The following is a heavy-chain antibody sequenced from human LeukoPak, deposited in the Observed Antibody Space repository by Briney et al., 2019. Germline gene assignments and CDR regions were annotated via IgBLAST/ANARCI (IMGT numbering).Heavy chain of an antibody. Sequence: GRSLRLSCAASGFTFDDYAMHWVRQAPGKGLEWVSGISWNSGSIGYADSVKGRFTISRDNAKNSLYLQMNSLRAEDTALYYCAKGELGGGPIDYWGQGNLVTVSS. J-gene: IGHJ4*02. V-gene: IGHV3-9*01. CDR1: GFTFDDYA. CDR2: ISWNSGSI. D-gene: IGHD7-27*01. CDR3: AKGELGGGPIDY.